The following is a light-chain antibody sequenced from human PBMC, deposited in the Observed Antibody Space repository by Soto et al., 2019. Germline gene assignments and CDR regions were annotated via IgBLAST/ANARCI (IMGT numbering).Light chain of an antibody. V-gene: IGKV3-15*01. CDR2: GAS. J-gene: IGKJ1*01. Sequence: EIVMTQSPATLSVSPGERASLSCRAGQSVSSNLAWYQQKPGQAPRLLIYGASTRATGIPDRFSGSGSGTEFTLTISSLHSEDFAVYHCQQYNNWPWTFGQGTKVEIK. CDR1: QSVSSN. CDR3: QQYNNWPWT.